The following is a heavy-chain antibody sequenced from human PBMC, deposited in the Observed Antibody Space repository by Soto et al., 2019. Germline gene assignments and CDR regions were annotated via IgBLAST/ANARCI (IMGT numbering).Heavy chain of an antibody. CDR2: INHSGST. CDR1: GGSFSGYY. V-gene: IGHV4-34*01. Sequence: SETLSLTCAVYGGSFSGYYWSWIRQPPGKGLEWIGEINHSGSTNYNPSLKSRVTISVDTSKNQFSLKLSSVTAADTAVYYCARVYSSSWYPPSYYYYYGMDVWGQGTTVTVSS. D-gene: IGHD6-13*01. CDR3: ARVYSSSWYPPSYYYYYGMDV. J-gene: IGHJ6*02.